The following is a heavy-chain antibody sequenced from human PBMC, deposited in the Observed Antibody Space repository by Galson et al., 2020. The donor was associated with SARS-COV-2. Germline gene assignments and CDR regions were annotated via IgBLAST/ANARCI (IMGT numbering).Heavy chain of an antibody. V-gene: IGHV3-74*01. Sequence: GESLKISCAASGFTFSSYWMHWVRQAPGKGLVWVSRINSDGRSTTYADSVKGRFTISRDNAKNTLYLQMNSLRAEDTAIYYFAKEYYYDSSGPLDVFDIWGQGTMVTVSS. J-gene: IGHJ3*02. D-gene: IGHD3-22*01. CDR1: GFTFSSYW. CDR3: AKEYYYDSSGPLDVFDI. CDR2: INSDGRST.